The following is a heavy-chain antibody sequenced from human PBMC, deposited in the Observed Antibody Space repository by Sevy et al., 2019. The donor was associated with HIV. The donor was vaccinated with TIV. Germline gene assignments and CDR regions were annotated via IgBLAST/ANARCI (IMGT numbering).Heavy chain of an antibody. CDR3: ARAFRYCSSTSCYTTGNWFDP. V-gene: IGHV4-34*01. CDR2: INHSGST. Sequence: SETLSLTCAVYGGSFSGYYWSWIRQPPGKGLEWIGEINHSGSTNYNPSLKSRVTISVDTSKNQFSLKLSSVTAADTAGYYCARAFRYCSSTSCYTTGNWFDPWGQGTLVTVSS. D-gene: IGHD2-2*02. J-gene: IGHJ5*02. CDR1: GGSFSGYY.